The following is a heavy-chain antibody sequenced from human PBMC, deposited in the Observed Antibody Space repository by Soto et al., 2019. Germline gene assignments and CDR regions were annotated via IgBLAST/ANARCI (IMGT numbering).Heavy chain of an antibody. V-gene: IGHV3-11*05. J-gene: IGHJ4*02. CDR1: GFTFSDYY. CDR2: ISSSSSYT. Sequence: QVQLVESGGGLVKPGGSLRLSCAASGFTFSDYYMSWIRQAPGKGLEWVSYISSSSSYTNYADSVKGRFTISRDNAKNSRYLQMNSLRAEDTAVYYCARDLKPYYYDSSGYYGGGYWGQGTLVTVSS. D-gene: IGHD3-22*01. CDR3: ARDLKPYYYDSSGYYGGGY.